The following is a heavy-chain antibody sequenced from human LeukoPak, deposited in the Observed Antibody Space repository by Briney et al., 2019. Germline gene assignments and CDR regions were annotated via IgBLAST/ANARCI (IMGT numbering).Heavy chain of an antibody. CDR2: IYYSGST. CDR1: GGSISSYY. J-gene: IGHJ4*02. D-gene: IGHD2-2*01. CDR3: ARRPIPRYCSSTSCYYY. Sequence: SETLSLTCTVSGGSISSYYWSWIRQPPGKGLEWIGYIYYSGSTNYNPSLKSRVTISVDTSKNQFSLKLSSVTAADTAVYYCARRPIPRYCSSTSCYYYWGQGTLVTVSS. V-gene: IGHV4-59*08.